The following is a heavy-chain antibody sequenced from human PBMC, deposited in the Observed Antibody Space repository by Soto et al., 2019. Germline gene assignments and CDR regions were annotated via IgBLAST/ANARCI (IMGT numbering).Heavy chain of an antibody. CDR2: INAGNGNT. J-gene: IGHJ4*02. CDR1: GYTFTSYA. Sequence: ASVKVSCKASGYTFTSYAMHWVRQTPGQRLEWMGWINAGNGNTKYSQKFQGRVTINRDTSASTAYMELSSLRSEDTAVYYCARGLDFWSGYYTVNFDYWGQGTLVTVS. D-gene: IGHD3-3*01. CDR3: ARGLDFWSGYYTVNFDY. V-gene: IGHV1-3*01.